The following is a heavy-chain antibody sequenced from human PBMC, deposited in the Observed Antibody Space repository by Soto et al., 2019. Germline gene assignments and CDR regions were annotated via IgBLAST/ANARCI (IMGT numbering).Heavy chain of an antibody. J-gene: IGHJ5*02. CDR2: IIPIFGTA. D-gene: IGHD4-4*01. V-gene: IGHV1-69*13. CDR3: ARDRRPYSPYNWFDP. CDR1: GGTFSSYA. Sequence: GASVKVSCKASGGTFSSYAISWVRQAPGQGLEWMGGIIPIFGTANYAQKFQGRVTITADESTSTAYMELSSLRSEDTAVYYCARDRRPYSPYNWFDPWGQGTLVTVSS.